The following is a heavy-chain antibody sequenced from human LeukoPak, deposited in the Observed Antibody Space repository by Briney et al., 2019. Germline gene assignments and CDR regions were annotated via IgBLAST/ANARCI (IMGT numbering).Heavy chain of an antibody. CDR1: GGSFSNYY. CDR3: ARSSVYRSSWLIDY. CDR2: IYTSGST. D-gene: IGHD6-13*01. J-gene: IGHJ4*02. Sequence: SETLSLTCTVSGGSFSNYYWSWIRQPAGKGLEWIGRIYTSGSTNYNPSLKSRVTMSVDTSKNQFSLKLTSVTAADTAVYYCARSSVYRSSWLIDYWGQGTLVTVSS. V-gene: IGHV4-4*07.